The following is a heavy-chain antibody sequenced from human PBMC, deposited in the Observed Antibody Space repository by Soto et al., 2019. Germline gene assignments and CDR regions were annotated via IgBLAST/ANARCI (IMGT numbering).Heavy chain of an antibody. J-gene: IGHJ6*02. CDR3: ARRTSYYSSTSSYNNYYYYGMDV. CDR1: GFSLSTSGMC. CDR2: IDWDDDK. Sequence: SGPTLVNPTQTLTLTCTFSGFSLSTSGMCVSWIRQPPGKALEWLALIDWDDDKYYSTSLKTRLTISKDTSKNQVVLTMTNMDPVDTTTSYCARRTSYYSSTSSYNNYYYYGMDVWGQGTTVTVS. D-gene: IGHD2-2*01. V-gene: IGHV2-70*01.